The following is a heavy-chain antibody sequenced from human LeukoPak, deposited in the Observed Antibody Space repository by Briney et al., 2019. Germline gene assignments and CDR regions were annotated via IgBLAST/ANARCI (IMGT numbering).Heavy chain of an antibody. CDR3: SRGPLPVTYSCDY. J-gene: IGHJ4*02. CDR1: GFSFSSYW. D-gene: IGHD5-18*01. Sequence: QSGGSLRLSCAASGFSFSSYWMSWVRQAPGKGLEWVANIKQDGSDKKYVDSVKGRFTISRDNAKNSLYLQMNSLRADDTAVYYCSRGPLPVTYSCDYWGQGTLVTVSS. V-gene: IGHV3-7*04. CDR2: IKQDGSDK.